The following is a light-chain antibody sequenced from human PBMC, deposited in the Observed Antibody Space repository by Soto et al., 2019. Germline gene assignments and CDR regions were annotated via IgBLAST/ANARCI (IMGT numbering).Light chain of an antibody. V-gene: IGLV2-11*01. CDR1: SSDVGDYNY. CDR2: DVS. CDR3: FSSARSYILYV. J-gene: IGLJ1*01. Sequence: QSALTQPRSVSGSPGQSVTISCTGTSSDVGDYNYVSWYQQHPGKAPKLMIYDVSKRPSGVPDRFSGSKSGNTASLTISGLQAEDEADYYCFSSARSYILYVFGTGTKLTVL.